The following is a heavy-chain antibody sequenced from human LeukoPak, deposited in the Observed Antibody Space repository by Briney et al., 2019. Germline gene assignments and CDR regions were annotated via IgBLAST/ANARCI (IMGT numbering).Heavy chain of an antibody. CDR2: VSDSGGNT. V-gene: IGHV3-23*01. CDR3: AKVRRRDSKSPGDARIDY. Sequence: GGSLRLSCAASGFTFSNYAMSWVRQAPGKGLEWVSGVSDSGGNTDYSDSVKGRFTISRDNSDNTLYLQMNSLRAEDTALYYCAKVRRRDSKSPGDARIDYWGQGTLVTVSS. J-gene: IGHJ4*02. CDR1: GFTFSNYA. D-gene: IGHD3-3*01.